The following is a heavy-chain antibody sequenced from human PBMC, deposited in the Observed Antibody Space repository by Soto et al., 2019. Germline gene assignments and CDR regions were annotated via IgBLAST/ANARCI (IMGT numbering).Heavy chain of an antibody. CDR3: ARDLAKGGGSAGFDY. V-gene: IGHV1-2*02. CDR2: INPKSGGT. CDR1: GDTFTANY. Sequence: GSVKVSCKAYGDTFTANYIHWVRQAPGQGFEWIGWINPKSGGTKYPQKFQGRVTMTRDTSLSTVYMTLTRLTSDDTAVYYCARDLAKGGGSAGFDYWGQGTLVTGSS. J-gene: IGHJ4*02. D-gene: IGHD1-26*01.